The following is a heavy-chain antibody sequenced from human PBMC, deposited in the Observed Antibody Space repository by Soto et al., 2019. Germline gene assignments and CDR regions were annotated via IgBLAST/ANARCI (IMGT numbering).Heavy chain of an antibody. J-gene: IGHJ4*02. CDR2: IYYSGST. CDR3: GRHGYDSSGHYLYYFDY. V-gene: IGHV4-59*08. D-gene: IGHD3-22*01. Sequence: QVQLQESGPGLVKPSETLSLTCTISGGSISSYYWSWIRQPPGKGLEWIGYIYYSGSTNYNPSLKIRVSISVDTSKNQFSPKLSSVTAADTAVYYCGRHGYDSSGHYLYYFDYWGQGTLVTVSS. CDR1: GGSISSYY.